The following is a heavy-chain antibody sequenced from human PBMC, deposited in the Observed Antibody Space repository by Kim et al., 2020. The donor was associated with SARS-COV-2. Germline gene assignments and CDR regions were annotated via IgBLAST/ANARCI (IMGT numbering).Heavy chain of an antibody. CDR2: INAGNGNT. CDR1: GDTITSYA. J-gene: IGHJ4*02. CDR3: ARPYYYDSSGYYPPDY. V-gene: IGHV1-3*01. D-gene: IGHD3-22*01. Sequence: ASVKVSCKASGDTITSYAMHWVRQAPGQRLEWMGWINAGNGNTKYSQKFQGRVTITRDTSASTAYMELSSLRSEDTAVYYCARPYYYDSSGYYPPDYWGQGTLVTVSS.